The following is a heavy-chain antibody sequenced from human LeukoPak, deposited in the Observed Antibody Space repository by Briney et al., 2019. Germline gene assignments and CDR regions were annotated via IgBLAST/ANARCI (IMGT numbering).Heavy chain of an antibody. Sequence: PGRSLRLSCAASGFTFSSYAMHWVRQAPGKGLEWVAVISYDGSNKYYADSVKGRFTISRDNSKNTLYLQMNSLRAEDTAVYYCAREGEAPISIDYWGQGTLVTVSS. CDR1: GFTFSSYA. J-gene: IGHJ4*02. D-gene: IGHD2-21*01. CDR3: AREGEAPISIDY. V-gene: IGHV3-30*04. CDR2: ISYDGSNK.